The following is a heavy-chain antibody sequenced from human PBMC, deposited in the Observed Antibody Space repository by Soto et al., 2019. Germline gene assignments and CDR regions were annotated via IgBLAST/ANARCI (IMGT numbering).Heavy chain of an antibody. J-gene: IGHJ6*02. V-gene: IGHV1-69*12. CDR3: ARDKDRLRLGGNYYFILAV. D-gene: IGHD3-16*01. CDR2: IMPVFRRP. Sequence: QVQLVQSGAEVKKPGSSVNVSCKASGGTFRTSAISWVRQAPGQGLEWVGGIMPVFRRPKYAQNFQDRVTMTADXTXXXGXXELNSGRSAATAVYYCARDKDRLRLGGNYYFILAVWGQGTAVTVSS. CDR1: GGTFRTSA.